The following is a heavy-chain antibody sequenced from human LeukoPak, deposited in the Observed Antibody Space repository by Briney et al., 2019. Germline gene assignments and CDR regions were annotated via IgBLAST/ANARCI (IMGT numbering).Heavy chain of an antibody. J-gene: IGHJ4*02. Sequence: GGSLRLSCEGSGFTFSSYGMHWVRQAPGKGLEWVAVIWYDGSNKYYADSVKGRFTISRDNSKNTLYLQMNSLRAEDTAVYYCARDQDSSGWYSLVDYWGQGTLVTVSS. CDR1: GFTFSSYG. D-gene: IGHD6-19*01. CDR2: IWYDGSNK. CDR3: ARDQDSSGWYSLVDY. V-gene: IGHV3-33*08.